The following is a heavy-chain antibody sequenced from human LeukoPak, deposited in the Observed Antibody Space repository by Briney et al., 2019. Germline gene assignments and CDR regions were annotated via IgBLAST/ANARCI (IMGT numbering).Heavy chain of an antibody. J-gene: IGHJ3*02. V-gene: IGHV4-38-2*02. CDR3: ALYGHKHDGFDI. CDR1: NYSITSHY. D-gene: IGHD2/OR15-2a*01. CDR2: IHHSGST. Sequence: SETLCLTCSVSNYSITSHYWGWIRQPPGKGLEWIANIHHSGSTNDNPSLKSRIIITMDTSKNQFSLKLTSVTAADTAVYYCALYGHKHDGFDIWGQGTMVTVSS.